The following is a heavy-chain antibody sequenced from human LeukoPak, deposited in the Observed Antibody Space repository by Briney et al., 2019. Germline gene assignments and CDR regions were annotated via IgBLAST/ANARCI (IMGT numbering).Heavy chain of an antibody. V-gene: IGHV3-48*04. CDR1: GFTFSDYS. CDR3: ARSYASGPDRYLDV. J-gene: IGHJ6*04. D-gene: IGHD3-10*01. CDR2: INSSSITI. Sequence: GASLTLSCAASGFTFSDYSMNWVRQAPGKGLEWIAYINSSSITIYHADSVKGRFSISGDNAKNSVYLQMNSLRGEDTALYYCARSYASGPDRYLDVWGKGTTVTVSS.